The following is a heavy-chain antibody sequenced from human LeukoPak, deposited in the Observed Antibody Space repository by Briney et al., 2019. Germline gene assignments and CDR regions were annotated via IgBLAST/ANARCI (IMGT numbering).Heavy chain of an antibody. V-gene: IGHV3-30*18. D-gene: IGHD6-6*01. Sequence: GGSLRLSCAASGFTFSSYGMHWVRQAPGKGLEWVAVISYDGSNKYYEDSVKGRFTISRDNSKNTLYLQMNSLRAKDQAVYYCEKGSSSSVSAWFDPWGQGTLVTVSS. CDR1: GFTFSSYG. J-gene: IGHJ5*02. CDR2: ISYDGSNK. CDR3: EKGSSSSVSAWFDP.